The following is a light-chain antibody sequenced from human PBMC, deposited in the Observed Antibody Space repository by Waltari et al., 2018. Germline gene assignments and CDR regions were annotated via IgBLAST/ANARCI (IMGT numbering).Light chain of an antibody. CDR1: SSDVGGYNY. Sequence: QSALTQPPSASGSPGQSVTIPCTGTSSDVGGYNYVSWYQQHPGKAPKLMIYEVTKRPSGVPDRFSGSKSGNTASLTVSGLQADDEAEYYCSSYGGSNNFVFGTGTKVTVL. CDR3: SSYGGSNNFV. J-gene: IGLJ1*01. CDR2: EVT. V-gene: IGLV2-8*01.